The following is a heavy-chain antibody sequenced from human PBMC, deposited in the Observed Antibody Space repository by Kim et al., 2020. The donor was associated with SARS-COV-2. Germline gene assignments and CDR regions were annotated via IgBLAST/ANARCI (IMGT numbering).Heavy chain of an antibody. Sequence: SVKGRFTISRDNSKNTLYLQMNSLRAEDTAVYYCAKGLESGDYYYYGMDVWGQGTTVTVSS. V-gene: IGHV3-23*01. J-gene: IGHJ6*02. D-gene: IGHD1-1*01. CDR3: AKGLESGDYYYYGMDV.